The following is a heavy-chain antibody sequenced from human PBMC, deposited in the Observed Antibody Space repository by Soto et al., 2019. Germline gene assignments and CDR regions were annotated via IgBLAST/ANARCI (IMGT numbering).Heavy chain of an antibody. J-gene: IGHJ4*02. V-gene: IGHV3-48*02. Sequence: EVQLVESGGGLVQPGGYLRLSCAASGFRFSIYSMNWVRQAPGKGLEWSAYITSDTNTIKYADSVKGRFTISRDNDKNSVYLQMNSLRDEDTAVYYCARSVEGHFDYWGQGTVVTVAA. CDR3: ARSVEGHFDY. CDR2: ITSDTNTI. D-gene: IGHD6-19*01. CDR1: GFRFSIYS.